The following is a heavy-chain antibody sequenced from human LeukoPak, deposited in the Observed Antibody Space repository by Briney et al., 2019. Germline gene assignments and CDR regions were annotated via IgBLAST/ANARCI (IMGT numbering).Heavy chain of an antibody. CDR1: GYTFTSYG. V-gene: IGHV1-69*13. CDR3: ARVLLVSEWELLRGYFDY. CDR2: IIPIFGTA. D-gene: IGHD1-26*01. Sequence: GASVKVSCKASGYTFTSYGISWVRQAPGQGLEWMGGIIPIFGTANYAQKFQGRVTITADESTSTAYMELSSLRSEDTAVYYCARVLLVSEWELLRGYFDYWGQGTLVTVSS. J-gene: IGHJ4*02.